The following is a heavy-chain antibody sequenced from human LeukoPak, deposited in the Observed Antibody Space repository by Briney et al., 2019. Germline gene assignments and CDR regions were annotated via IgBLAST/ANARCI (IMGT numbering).Heavy chain of an antibody. CDR1: GFTFSSYS. V-gene: IGHV3-21*01. J-gene: IGHJ4*02. Sequence: GGSLRLSCATSGFTFSSYSMNWVRQAPGKGLEWVSSISSSSSYIYYADSVKGRFTISRDNAKNSLYLQMNSLRAEDTAVYYCARDVGGYSYGSFDYWGQGTLVTVSS. CDR2: ISSSSSYI. CDR3: ARDVGGYSYGSFDY. D-gene: IGHD5-18*01.